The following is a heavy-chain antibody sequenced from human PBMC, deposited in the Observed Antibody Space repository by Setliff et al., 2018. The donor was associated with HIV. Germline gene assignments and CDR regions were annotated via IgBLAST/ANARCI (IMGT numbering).Heavy chain of an antibody. D-gene: IGHD1-20*01. CDR3: VRDITTCWDV. CDR1: GFTFSSYS. J-gene: IGHJ6*02. CDR2: ISSSSSYI. V-gene: IGHV3-21*01. Sequence: PGGSLRLSCAASGFTFSSYSMNWVRQAPGKGLEWVSSISSSSSYIYYADSVKGRFTISRDNAKNSLYLQMNSLSGEDTAVYYCVRDITTCWDVWGQGTTVTVSS.